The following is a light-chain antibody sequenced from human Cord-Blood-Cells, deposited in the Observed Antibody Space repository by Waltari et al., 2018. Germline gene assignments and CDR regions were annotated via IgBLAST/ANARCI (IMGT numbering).Light chain of an antibody. CDR3: SSYTSSSTWV. CDR2: DVS. V-gene: IGLV2-14*03. Sequence: QSALTQPASVSGSPGQSITISCTGTRSDVGGYNYVSWYQQHPGKAPKRMIYDVSNRPSGVSNRFSGSKSGHTASLTISGLQAEDEADYYCSSYTSSSTWVFGGGTKLTVL. J-gene: IGLJ3*02. CDR1: RSDVGGYNY.